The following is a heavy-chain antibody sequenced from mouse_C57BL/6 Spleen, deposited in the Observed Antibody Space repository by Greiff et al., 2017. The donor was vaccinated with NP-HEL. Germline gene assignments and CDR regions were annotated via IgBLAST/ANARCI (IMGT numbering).Heavy chain of an antibody. D-gene: IGHD3-2*02. J-gene: IGHJ2*01. CDR1: GYSFTSYY. CDR3: ARELRSPFDY. CDR2: IYPGSGNT. V-gene: IGHV1-66*01. Sequence: QVQLQQSGPELVKPGASVKISCKASGYSFTSYYIHWVKQRPGQGLEWIGWIYPGSGNTKYNEKFTGKATLTADTSSSTAYMQLSSLTAEDSAVYYCARELRSPFDYWGQGTTLTGSS.